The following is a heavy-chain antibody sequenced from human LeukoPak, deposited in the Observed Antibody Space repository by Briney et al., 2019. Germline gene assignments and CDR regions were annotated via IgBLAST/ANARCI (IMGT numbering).Heavy chain of an antibody. J-gene: IGHJ4*02. Sequence: PSETLSLTCAVYGGSLSSYYWSWVRQSPGKSLEWIGEMHRDGRSDYNPSLGSRVTISVDASKNQFSLYLRSMTAADTAVYYCARGIKRYYYYGLGSFPYDSWGQGSLVTVSS. CDR3: ARGIKRYYYYGLGSFPYDS. V-gene: IGHV4-34*01. D-gene: IGHD3-10*01. CDR2: MHRDGRS. CDR1: GGSLSSYY.